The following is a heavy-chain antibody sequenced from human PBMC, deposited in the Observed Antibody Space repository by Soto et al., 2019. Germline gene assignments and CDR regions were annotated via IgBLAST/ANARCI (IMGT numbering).Heavy chain of an antibody. CDR1: GYSFTSYW. V-gene: IGHV5-51*01. CDR3: VKASHIVGAPDAFDI. Sequence: GASLKISCKGSGYSFTSYWIGWVRQMPGKGLEWMGIIYPGDSDTRYSPSFQGQVTISADKSISTAYLQWSSLKASDTAMYYCVKASHIVGAPDAFDIWGQGTMVTVSS. D-gene: IGHD1-26*01. J-gene: IGHJ3*02. CDR2: IYPGDSDT.